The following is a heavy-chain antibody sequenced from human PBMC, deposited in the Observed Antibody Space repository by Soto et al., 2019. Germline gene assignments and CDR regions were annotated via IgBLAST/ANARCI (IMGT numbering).Heavy chain of an antibody. CDR3: AGRLVIDDYYYYGMDV. J-gene: IGHJ6*02. V-gene: IGHV1-69*13. CDR2: IIPIFGTA. D-gene: IGHD3-9*01. Sequence: GASVKVSCKASGGTFSSYAISWVRQAPGQGLEWMGGIIPIFGTANYAQKFQGRVTITADESTSTAYMELSSLRSEDTAVYYCAGRLVIDDYYYYGMDVWGQGTTVTVSS. CDR1: GGTFSSYA.